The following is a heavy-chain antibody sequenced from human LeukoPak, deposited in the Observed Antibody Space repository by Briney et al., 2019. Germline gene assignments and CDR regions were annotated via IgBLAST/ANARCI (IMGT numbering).Heavy chain of an antibody. Sequence: GASVKVSCKASGYTFTNSYIHWVRQAPGQVLEWMGLINPDGGNTNYAQNFQGRVTLTRDTSTSTAYMELSSLRSEDTAIYYCARIRDGYNDAYDLWGQGTVVTVPS. D-gene: IGHD5-24*01. CDR1: GYTFTNSY. V-gene: IGHV1-46*01. J-gene: IGHJ3*01. CDR2: INPDGGNT. CDR3: ARIRDGYNDAYDL.